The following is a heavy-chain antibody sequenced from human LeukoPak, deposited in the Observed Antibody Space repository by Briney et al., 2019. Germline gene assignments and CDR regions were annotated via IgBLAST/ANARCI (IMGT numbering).Heavy chain of an antibody. J-gene: IGHJ4*02. CDR2: LYYSGST. D-gene: IGHD3-9*01. V-gene: IGHV4-39*07. CDR1: GGSISSSSYY. CDR3: ARISLTVYAPFRGYFDY. Sequence: SETLSLTCTVSGGSISSSSYYWGWIRQPPGKGLEWIGSLYYSGSTYYNPSLKSRVTIPIDTSKNQFSLKLSSVTAADTAVYYCARISLTVYAPFRGYFDYWGQGTLFTVSS.